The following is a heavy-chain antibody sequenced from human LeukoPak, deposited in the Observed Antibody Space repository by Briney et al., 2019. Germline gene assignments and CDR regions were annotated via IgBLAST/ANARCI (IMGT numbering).Heavy chain of an antibody. V-gene: IGHV4-59*12. Sequence: SETLSLTCTVSGGSISSYYWSWIRQPPGKGLEWIGYIYYSGSTNYNPSLKSRVTISVDKSKNQFSLKLSSVTAADTAVYYCARVSPTGATDYWGQGTLVTVSS. D-gene: IGHD7-27*01. CDR2: IYYSGST. J-gene: IGHJ4*02. CDR3: ARVSPTGATDY. CDR1: GGSISSYY.